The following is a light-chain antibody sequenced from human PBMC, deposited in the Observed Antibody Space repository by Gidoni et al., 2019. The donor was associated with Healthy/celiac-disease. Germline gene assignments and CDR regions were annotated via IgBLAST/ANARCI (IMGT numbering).Light chain of an antibody. V-gene: IGKV1-9*01. J-gene: IGKJ4*01. Sequence: DIQTTPSPSVLSESVGDRVTSTCRASQDIGSHIAWYQQKPVKAPKLLIYYAFILQSGVPSSYSGSGSGTEFSLTISSLQPGDFATYYCQQANSHLALTFGGGTKVDI. CDR2: YAF. CDR3: QQANSHLALT. CDR1: QDIGSH.